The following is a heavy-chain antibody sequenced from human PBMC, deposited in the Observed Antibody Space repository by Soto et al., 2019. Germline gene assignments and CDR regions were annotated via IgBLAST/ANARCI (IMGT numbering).Heavy chain of an antibody. CDR3: ARCIQQNYYYGMDV. V-gene: IGHV1-18*01. CDR2: ISADNGNT. J-gene: IGHJ6*02. CDR1: GYTFYSHS. Sequence: QAQLVQSGAEVKKPGASVKVSCKASGYTFYSHSISWVRQAPGQGLEWMGRISADNGNTKYAQKFRGRVTKTTDTSTSTVYMESRNLRYEDTAVYYCARCIQQNYYYGMDVWGQGTTVTVSS. D-gene: IGHD5-18*01.